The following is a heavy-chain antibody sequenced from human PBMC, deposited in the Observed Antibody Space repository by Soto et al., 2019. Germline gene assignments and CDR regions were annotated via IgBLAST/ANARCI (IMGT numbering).Heavy chain of an antibody. CDR2: IYYTGST. CDR3: ARDATLRH. D-gene: IGHD2-15*01. V-gene: IGHV4-59*01. J-gene: IGHJ4*01. Sequence: SETLSLTCTVSGDSMDSFYWNWIRQPPGKGLEWIGNIYYTGSTNYNPSLESRVSISIDTSKNQFSLQLTSVTAADTAIYYCARDATLRHWGHGALVTVSS. CDR1: GDSMDSFY.